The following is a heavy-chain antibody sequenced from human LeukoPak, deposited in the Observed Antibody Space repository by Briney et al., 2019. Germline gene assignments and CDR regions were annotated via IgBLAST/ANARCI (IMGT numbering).Heavy chain of an antibody. CDR1: GYTFTGYY. Sequence: ASVKVSCKASGYTFTGYYMHWVRQAPGQGLEWMGFINPNSGGTNYAQKFQGRVTMTRDTSISTAYMELSRLRSDDTAVYYCARVGDFWSGYHPQDWFDPWGQGTLVTVSS. CDR2: INPNSGGT. V-gene: IGHV1-2*02. CDR3: ARVGDFWSGYHPQDWFDP. D-gene: IGHD3-3*01. J-gene: IGHJ5*02.